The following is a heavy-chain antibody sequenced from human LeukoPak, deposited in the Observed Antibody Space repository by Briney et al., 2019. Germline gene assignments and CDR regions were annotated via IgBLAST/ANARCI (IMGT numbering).Heavy chain of an antibody. CDR2: ICTSGST. V-gene: IGHV4-61*02. CDR1: GGSISSGSYC. Sequence: PSETLSLTCTVSGGSISSGSYCWSWIRQPAGKGLEWIGRICTSGSTNYNPSLKSRVTISVDTSKNQFSLKLSSVTAADTAVYYCARLAVGATTIFDYWGQGTLVTASS. D-gene: IGHD1-26*01. J-gene: IGHJ4*02. CDR3: ARLAVGATTIFDY.